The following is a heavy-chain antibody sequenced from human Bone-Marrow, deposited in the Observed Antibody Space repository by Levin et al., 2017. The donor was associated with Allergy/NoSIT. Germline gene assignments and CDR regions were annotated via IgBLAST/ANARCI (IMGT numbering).Heavy chain of an antibody. CDR3: ARLASLSIYDSSGYWSRGYFDS. D-gene: IGHD3-22*01. Sequence: ASETLSLTCTVYGDSISSSNSYWGWIRQPPGKGLEWIGNIFYSIYHSDNTYYNPSLRSRVTMSVDASKNQFSLKLSSVTAADTAVFYCARLASLSIYDSSGYWSRGYFDSWGQGALVTVSS. CDR1: GDSISSSNSY. V-gene: IGHV4-39*01. J-gene: IGHJ4*02. CDR2: IYHSDNT.